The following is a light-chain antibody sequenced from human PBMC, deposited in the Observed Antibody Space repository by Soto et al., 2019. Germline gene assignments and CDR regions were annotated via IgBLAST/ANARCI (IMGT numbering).Light chain of an antibody. CDR3: QQYHSAPIT. J-gene: IGKJ5*01. Sequence: DIVMTQSPDSLAVSLGERATINCKSSQDILTNNKKYLAWFQQKPGQPPKXXIYWASTRKSGVHDRFSGSGAGTDCTLTISSLQTEDVAVYYCQQYHSAPITFGQGTRLEIK. CDR2: WAS. V-gene: IGKV4-1*01. CDR1: QDILTNNKKY.